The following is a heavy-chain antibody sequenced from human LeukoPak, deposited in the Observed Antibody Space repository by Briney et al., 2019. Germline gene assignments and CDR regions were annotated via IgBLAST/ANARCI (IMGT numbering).Heavy chain of an antibody. CDR3: ARVVVDATQDY. V-gene: IGHV3-21*01. CDR1: GFTFSSYS. D-gene: IGHD2-15*01. Sequence: GGSLRLSCAASGFTFSSYSMNGVRQAPGKGLEWVSSISSSSSYIYYADSVKGRFTISRDNAKNSLYLQLNSLRAEDTAVYYCARVVVDATQDYWGQGTLVTVSS. J-gene: IGHJ4*02. CDR2: ISSSSSYI.